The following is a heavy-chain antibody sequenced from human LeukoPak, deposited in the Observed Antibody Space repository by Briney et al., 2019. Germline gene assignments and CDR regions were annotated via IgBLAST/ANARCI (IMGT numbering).Heavy chain of an antibody. D-gene: IGHD4-17*01. CDR1: GLIFHNYA. CDR2: ILGGGGT. J-gene: IGHJ3*01. CDR3: EQDPNGNYIGAFDF. V-gene: IGHV3-23*01. Sequence: PGGSLRLSCAASGLIFHNYALVWIRRAPGKGPEWVSAILGGGGTFYADAVKGRFTISRDNSKNTLYLQMNSLRAEDTATYYCEQDPNGNYIGAFDFWGRGTMVTVSS.